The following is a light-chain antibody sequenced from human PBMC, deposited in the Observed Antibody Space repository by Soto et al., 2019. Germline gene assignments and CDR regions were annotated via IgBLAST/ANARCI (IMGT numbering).Light chain of an antibody. J-gene: IGKJ1*01. CDR3: QQRSKFPPT. V-gene: IGKV3-11*01. CDR2: DAS. Sequence: LVFTLSPATLSLSHWQIAPPPSTASQTVSSYLACYQQKPGQAPRLLIYDASNMPTGIPARFSGSGSGTDFTPTISSLEPEDFAVYYCQQRSKFPPTFGQGTKVDIK. CDR1: QTVSSY.